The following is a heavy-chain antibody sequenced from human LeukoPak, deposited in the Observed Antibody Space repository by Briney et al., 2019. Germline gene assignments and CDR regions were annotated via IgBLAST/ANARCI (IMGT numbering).Heavy chain of an antibody. CDR2: IYYSGST. CDR3: ARDQQLDAFDI. CDR1: GGSISSYY. D-gene: IGHD6-13*01. V-gene: IGHV4-59*12. Sequence: PSETLSLTCTVSGGSISSYYWSWIRQPPGKGLEWIGSIYYSGSTYYNPSLKSRVTISVDTSKNQFSLKLSSVTAADTAVYYCARDQQLDAFDIWGQGTMVTVSS. J-gene: IGHJ3*02.